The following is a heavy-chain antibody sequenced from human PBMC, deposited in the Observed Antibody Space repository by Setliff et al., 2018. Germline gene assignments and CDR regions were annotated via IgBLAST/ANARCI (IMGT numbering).Heavy chain of an antibody. J-gene: IGHJ4*02. CDR1: GGSFNTYY. Sequence: PSETLSLTCTVSGGSFNTYYWSWIRQTPGKGLEWIGFVYYSGTATYNPSLKSRVTMSVDTSKTQFSLKLNSMTTADTAVYYCARGGTYRYFDYWGQGALVTVSS. CDR2: VYYSGTA. CDR3: ARGGTYRYFDY. V-gene: IGHV4-59*13.